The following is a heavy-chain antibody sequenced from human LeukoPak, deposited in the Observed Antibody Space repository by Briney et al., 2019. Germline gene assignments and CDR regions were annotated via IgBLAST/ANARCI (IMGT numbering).Heavy chain of an antibody. J-gene: IGHJ3*02. CDR2: INPNSGGT. D-gene: IGHD3-22*01. V-gene: IGHV1-2*02. Sequence: GASVKVSCKASGYTFTGYYMNWARPAPGQGLGWRGWINPNSGGTNYAQKFQGRVTMTRDTSISTAYMELSRLRSDDTAVYYCAREFRVYYDSSGYLTVRAAFDIWGQGTMVTVSS. CDR1: GYTFTGYY. CDR3: AREFRVYYDSSGYLTVRAAFDI.